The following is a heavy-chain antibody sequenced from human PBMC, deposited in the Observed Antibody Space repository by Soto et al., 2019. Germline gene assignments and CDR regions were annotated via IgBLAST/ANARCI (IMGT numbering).Heavy chain of an antibody. CDR2: INQDGSEK. J-gene: IGHJ4*02. V-gene: IGHV3-7*04. Sequence: EVHLVESGGGLVQTGGSLRLSCAIFESTVSRDWMNWVRQAPGKGLEWVAHINQDGSEKYYVDSVKGRFTISRDNAKKSLYLQMKSMSTANTAMYYCAGGVGDAFWGQGTLVTVSS. CDR1: ESTVSRDW. D-gene: IGHD1-26*01. CDR3: AGGVGDAF.